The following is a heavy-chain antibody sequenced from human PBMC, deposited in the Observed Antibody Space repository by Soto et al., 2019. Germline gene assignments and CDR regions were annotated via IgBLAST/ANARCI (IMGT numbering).Heavy chain of an antibody. Sequence: PSETLSLTCTVSGGSVSSGSYYWSWIRQPPGKGLEWIGYIHYSGSTNYNPSLKSRVTISVDTSKNQFSLKLSSVTAADTAVYYCARDLSRAGVDYWGQGTLVTVSS. D-gene: IGHD2-2*01. J-gene: IGHJ4*02. V-gene: IGHV4-61*01. CDR2: IHYSGST. CDR1: GGSVSSGSYY. CDR3: ARDLSRAGVDY.